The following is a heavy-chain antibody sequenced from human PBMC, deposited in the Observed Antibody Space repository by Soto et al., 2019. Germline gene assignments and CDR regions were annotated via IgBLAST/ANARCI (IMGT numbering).Heavy chain of an antibody. V-gene: IGHV1-2*04. Sequence: ASVKVSCKASGYTFTGYYMHWVRQAPGQGLEWMGWINPNSGGTNYAQKFQGWVTMTRDTSSSTAYMELSRLRSDDTAVYYCARAADGEYSGSAHWFDPWGQGTLVTVSS. CDR2: INPNSGGT. CDR1: GYTFTGYY. J-gene: IGHJ5*02. D-gene: IGHD1-26*01. CDR3: ARAADGEYSGSAHWFDP.